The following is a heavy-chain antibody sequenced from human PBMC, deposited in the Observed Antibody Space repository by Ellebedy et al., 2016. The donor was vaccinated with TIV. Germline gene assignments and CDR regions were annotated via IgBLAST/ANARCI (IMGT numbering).Heavy chain of an antibody. CDR2: ISSSRRNR. J-gene: IGHJ6*02. CDR1: GFTFSDYY. Sequence: PGGSLRLSCVASGFTFSDYYMSWIRQAPGKGLEWVSYISSSRRNRDYGDSVKGRFTISRDNAKNSVYLQMNSLRVEDTAIYYCARRKGDVWGQGTAVTVSS. V-gene: IGHV3-11*06. CDR3: ARRKGDV.